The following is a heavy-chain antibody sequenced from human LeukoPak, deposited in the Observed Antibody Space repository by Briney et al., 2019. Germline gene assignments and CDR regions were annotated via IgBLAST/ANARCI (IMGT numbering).Heavy chain of an antibody. Sequence: PGGSLRLSCAASGLTVSSNYLNWVRQAPGKGLEWVSIIYSSGNTYYADSVKGRFIISRDNSKNTLYLQMTSLRLEDTAVYYCARERRYCRGVNCYSGLDYWGQGTRVTVSS. J-gene: IGHJ4*02. D-gene: IGHD2-15*01. CDR2: IYSSGNT. CDR3: ARERRYCRGVNCYSGLDY. V-gene: IGHV3-53*01. CDR1: GLTVSSNY.